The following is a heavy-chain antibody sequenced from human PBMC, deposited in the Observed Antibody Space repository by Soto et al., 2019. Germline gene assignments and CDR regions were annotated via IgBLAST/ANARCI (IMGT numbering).Heavy chain of an antibody. J-gene: IGHJ4*02. CDR2: IIPIFGTA. D-gene: IGHD3-3*01. V-gene: IGHV1-69*13. Sequence: SVKVSCKASGGTFSSYAISWVRQAPGQGLEWMGGIIPIFGTANYAQKFQGRVTITADESTSTAYMELSSLRSEDTAVYYCAREWTYYDFWSGYWDYWGQGTLVTVSS. CDR3: AREWTYYDFWSGYWDY. CDR1: GGTFSSYA.